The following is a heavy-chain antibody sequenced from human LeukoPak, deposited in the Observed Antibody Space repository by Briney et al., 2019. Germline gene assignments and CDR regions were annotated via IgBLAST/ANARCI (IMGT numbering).Heavy chain of an antibody. J-gene: IGHJ6*03. CDR2: INPNSGGT. CDR3: ARERSSSFYYYYMDV. V-gene: IGHV1-2*02. D-gene: IGHD6-6*01. CDR1: GYTFTGYY. Sequence: ASVKVSCKASGYTFTGYYMHWVRQAPGQGLEWMGWINPNSGGTNYAQKFQGRVTMTRDTSISTAYMELSRLRSDDTAVYYCARERSSSFYYYYMDVWAKETTVTVSS.